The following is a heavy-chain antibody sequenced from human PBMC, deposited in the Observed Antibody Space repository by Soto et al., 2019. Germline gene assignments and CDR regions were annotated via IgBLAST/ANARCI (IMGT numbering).Heavy chain of an antibody. V-gene: IGHV4-4*07. CDR1: GGAISTYS. CDR3: AGGQRVSDWFDP. D-gene: IGHD2-2*01. CDR2: IYSSGST. J-gene: IGHJ5*02. Sequence: QVHLQESGPGLVKPSEPLSLTCTVSGGAISTYSWTWIRQPAGKGLECIGRIYSSGSTKYNPSPQSRVTMSLDTSNNQFSLRLTYVTAADTAVYYCAGGQRVSDWFDPWGQGTLVTVSS.